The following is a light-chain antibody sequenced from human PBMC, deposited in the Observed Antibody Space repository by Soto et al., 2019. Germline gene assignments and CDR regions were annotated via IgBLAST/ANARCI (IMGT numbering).Light chain of an antibody. V-gene: IGKV1-12*01. CDR3: HRYGTSPWT. CDR2: AAS. CDR1: QSIASW. J-gene: IGKJ1*01. Sequence: DIQMPQSPSSVSASVGDRVTITCRASQSIASWLTWYQHKPGKAPKVLSYAASRLQSGVPSRFSGSESGTTFTLTISRLEPEDFVVYYCHRYGTSPWTFGQGTKVEIK.